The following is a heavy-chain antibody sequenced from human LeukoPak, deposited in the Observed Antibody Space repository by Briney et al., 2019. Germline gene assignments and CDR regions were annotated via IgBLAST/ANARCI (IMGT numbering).Heavy chain of an antibody. V-gene: IGHV3-30*04. CDR1: GFTFSSYA. J-gene: IGHJ4*02. CDR3: ATKQWLAPPPDS. CDR2: ISYDGSNK. Sequence: GGSLRLSCAASGFTFSSYAMHWVRQAPGKGLEWVAVISYDGSNKYYADSVKGRFTISRDNSKNTLYLQMNSLRAEDTAVYYCATKQWLAPPPDSWGQGTPVTVSS. D-gene: IGHD6-19*01.